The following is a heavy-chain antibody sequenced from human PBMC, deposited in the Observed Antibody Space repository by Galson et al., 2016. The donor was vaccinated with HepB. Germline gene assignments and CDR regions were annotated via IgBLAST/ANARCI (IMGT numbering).Heavy chain of an antibody. CDR3: ARAIWLGRGMDV. V-gene: IGHV6-1*01. Sequence: CAISGDSVSNNFAAWVWIRQSPSRGLEWLGRTYYRSQWNYDYAVSVQSRPFITPDTSKNQFSLQLTSVTPEDTAVYYCARAIWLGRGMDVWGQGTTVTVSS. J-gene: IGHJ6*02. CDR2: TYYRSQWNY. CDR1: GDSVSNNFAA. D-gene: IGHD3-10*01.